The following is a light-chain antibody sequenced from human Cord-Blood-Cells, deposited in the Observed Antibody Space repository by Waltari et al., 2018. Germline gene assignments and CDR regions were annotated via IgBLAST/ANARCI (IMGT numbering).Light chain of an antibody. Sequence: SYQLTQLPSVSVSPGQTASITCSGDKLEDKYACWYQQKPGQSPVLVIYQDSKRPSGIPERFSGSNSGNTATLTISGTQAMDEADYYCQAWDSSTAVFGGGTKLTVL. J-gene: IGLJ2*01. CDR2: QDS. CDR3: QAWDSSTAV. CDR1: KLEDKY. V-gene: IGLV3-1*01.